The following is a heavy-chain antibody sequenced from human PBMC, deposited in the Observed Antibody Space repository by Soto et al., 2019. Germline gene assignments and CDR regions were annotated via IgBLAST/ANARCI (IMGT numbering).Heavy chain of an antibody. CDR2: VYYSGTT. D-gene: IGHD1-26*01. CDR1: GGSIRNGDYY. CDR3: VTVDLVGAAYYFDY. V-gene: IGHV4-30-4*01. J-gene: IGHJ4*02. Sequence: SETLSLTCTVSGGSIRNGDYYWGWIRQPPGKGLEWIGYVYYSGTTYSHPSLNSRVSISVDTSENQFSLRLTSVTAADTAVYYCVTVDLVGAAYYFDYWGPGTLVT.